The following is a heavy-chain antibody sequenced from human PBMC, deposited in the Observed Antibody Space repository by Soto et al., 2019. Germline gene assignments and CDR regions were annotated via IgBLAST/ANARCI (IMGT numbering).Heavy chain of an antibody. CDR3: VRNWRYYGGDYYYGMDA. Sequence: ITLKESGPTLAKPTQTLTLTCTFSGFSLNTGGVGVGWVRQPRGKAMEWLALIYWDDDERYRPALRSRLNITKDTINSQVVRTMTNMDPEDTATYYCVRNWRYYGGDYYYGMDAWGQGTTVTVSS. CDR2: IYWDDDE. J-gene: IGHJ6*02. D-gene: IGHD3-10*01. V-gene: IGHV2-5*02. CDR1: GFSLNTGGVG.